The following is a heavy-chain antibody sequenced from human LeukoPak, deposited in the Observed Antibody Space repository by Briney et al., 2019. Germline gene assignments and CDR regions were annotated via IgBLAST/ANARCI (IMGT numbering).Heavy chain of an antibody. CDR1: GYTFTSYG. Sequence: GASVKVSCKASGYTFTSYGISWVRQAPGQGLEWMGWISAYNGNTNYAQKLQGRVTTTTDTSTSTAYIERRILRSDDTAVYYCARDQGLQLDYWGQGTLVTVSS. CDR2: ISAYNGNT. D-gene: IGHD5-18*01. J-gene: IGHJ4*02. CDR3: ARDQGLQLDY. V-gene: IGHV1-18*01.